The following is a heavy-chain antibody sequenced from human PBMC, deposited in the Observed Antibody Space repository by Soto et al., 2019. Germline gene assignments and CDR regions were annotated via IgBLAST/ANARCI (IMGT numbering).Heavy chain of an antibody. CDR1: GCTFSSYA. J-gene: IGHJ6*02. V-gene: IGHV3-23*01. D-gene: IGHD5-18*01. CDR2: ISGSGGST. CDR3: AKGSGYSYGAPSDYYYGMDV. Sequence: GGSLRLSCAASGCTFSSYAMSWVRQAPGKGLELVSAISGSGGSTYYADSVKGRFTISRDNSKNTLYLQMNSLRAEDTAVYYCAKGSGYSYGAPSDYYYGMDVWGQGTTVTVSS.